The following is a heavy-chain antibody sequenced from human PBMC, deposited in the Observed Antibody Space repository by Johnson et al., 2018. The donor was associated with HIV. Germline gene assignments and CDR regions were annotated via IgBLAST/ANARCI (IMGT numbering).Heavy chain of an antibody. CDR2: IGTAGDT. V-gene: IGHV3-13*01. D-gene: IGHD3-10*01. CDR3: ARAGGPYGSGSYWGSGLDAFDI. Sequence: VQLVESGGGLVKPGGSLRLSCAASRFIFNDYDMHWVRQVTGKGLAWVSGIGTAGDTYYPGSVKGRLTISRDNSKNTLCLQMNSLRAEDTAVYYCARAGGPYGSGSYWGSGLDAFDIWGQGTMVIVSS. J-gene: IGHJ3*02. CDR1: RFIFNDYD.